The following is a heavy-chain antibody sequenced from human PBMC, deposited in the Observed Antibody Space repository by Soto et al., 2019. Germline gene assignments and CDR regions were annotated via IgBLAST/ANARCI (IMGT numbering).Heavy chain of an antibody. CDR3: DRETRSGRNGCLDY. CDR2: IYYSGST. D-gene: IGHD3-10*01. CDR1: GGSVSSGCYY. J-gene: IGHJ4*02. Sequence: PSETLSLTCTVSGGSVSSGCYYWSWIRQPPGKGLEWIGYIYYSGSTYYNPSLKSRVTISVDTSKNQFSLKLSSVTAADTAVYYCDRETRSGRNGCLDYWGQGTLVTVSS. V-gene: IGHV4-61*01.